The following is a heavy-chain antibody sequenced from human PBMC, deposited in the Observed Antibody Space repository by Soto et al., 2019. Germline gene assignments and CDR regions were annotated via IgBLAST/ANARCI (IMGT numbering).Heavy chain of an antibody. CDR3: ASDYYDSSGYYFLQYYFDY. CDR1: GFTFSSYA. Sequence: QVQLVESGGGVVQPGRSLRLSCAASGFTFSSYAMHWVRQAPGKGLEWVAVISYDGSNKYYADSVKGRFTISRDNSKNTLYLQMNSLRAEDTAVYYCASDYYDSSGYYFLQYYFDYWGQGTLVTVSS. J-gene: IGHJ4*02. V-gene: IGHV3-30-3*01. D-gene: IGHD3-22*01. CDR2: ISYDGSNK.